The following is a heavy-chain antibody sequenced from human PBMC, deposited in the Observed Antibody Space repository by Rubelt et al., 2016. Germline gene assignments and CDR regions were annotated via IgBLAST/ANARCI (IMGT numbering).Heavy chain of an antibody. CDR3: ARALEVATTPFDY. CDR1: GFTFSSYA. V-gene: IGHV3-23*01. D-gene: IGHD5-24*01. J-gene: IGHJ4*02. CDR2: ISGSGGST. Sequence: EVQLLESGGGLVQPGGSLRLSCAASGFTFSSYAMSWVRQAPGKGLEWVSAISGSGGSTYYADSVKGRFTISRDNSKNTLYLQMNSLRAEDTAVYYCARALEVATTPFDYWGQGTLVTVSS.